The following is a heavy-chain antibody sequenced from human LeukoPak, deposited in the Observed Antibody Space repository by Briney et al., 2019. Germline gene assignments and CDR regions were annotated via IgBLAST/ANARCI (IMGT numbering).Heavy chain of an antibody. CDR2: IGTSSTYI. CDR3: ARDLGSVWQRFDY. CDR1: GFTFSSYS. V-gene: IGHV3-21*01. J-gene: IGHJ4*02. D-gene: IGHD6-19*01. Sequence: PGGSLRLSCAASGFTFSSYSLNWVRQAPGRGLEWVSSIGTSSTYIYYADSVKGRFTISRDNAKSSLYLQMNSLRAEDTALYYCARDLGSVWQRFDYWGQGTLVTVSS.